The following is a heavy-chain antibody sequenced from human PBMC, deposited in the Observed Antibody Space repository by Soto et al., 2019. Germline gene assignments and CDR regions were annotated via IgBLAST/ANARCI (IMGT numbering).Heavy chain of an antibody. Sequence: QVQLVQSGAEVKKPGSSVKVSCTAFGGTFSSYAISWVRQAPGQGLEWMGGIIPVFGTANYAQRIQGRVTITADRSTSTAYIELSSLISEDTATYYCARGVSSDYFYLDDWGHGTLVTVAS. CDR1: GGTFSSYA. D-gene: IGHD3-22*01. J-gene: IGHJ4*01. CDR2: IIPVFGTA. CDR3: ARGVSSDYFYLDD. V-gene: IGHV1-69*06.